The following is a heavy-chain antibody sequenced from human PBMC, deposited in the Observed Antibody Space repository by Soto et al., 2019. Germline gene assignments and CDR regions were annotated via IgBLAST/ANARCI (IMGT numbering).Heavy chain of an antibody. J-gene: IGHJ6*02. D-gene: IGHD6-13*01. CDR2: ISYDGSNK. V-gene: IGHV3-30-3*01. Sequence: VQLVESGGGLIQPGGSLRLSCAASGFSFSSYAMHWVRQAPGKGLEWVAVISYDGSNKYYADSVKGRFTISRDNSKNTLYLQMNSLRAEDTAVYYCARDPAAGTNYYGMDVWGQGTTVTVSS. CDR3: ARDPAAGTNYYGMDV. CDR1: GFSFSSYA.